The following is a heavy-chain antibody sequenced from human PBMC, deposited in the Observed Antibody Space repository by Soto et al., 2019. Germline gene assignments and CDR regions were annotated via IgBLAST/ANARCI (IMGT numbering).Heavy chain of an antibody. CDR2: IYGDGRTT. D-gene: IGHD3-10*01. J-gene: IGHJ5*01. CDR1: GLIFSTTD. CDR3: VKNSGWFNS. Sequence: LRLSCEASGLIFSTTDMSWVRQAPGKGLEWVSTIYGDGRTTYYADSVRGRFSISRDNSKNMVYLQMDSLRVDDTAIYYCVKNSGWFNSWGQGSLVTVSS. V-gene: IGHV3-23*01.